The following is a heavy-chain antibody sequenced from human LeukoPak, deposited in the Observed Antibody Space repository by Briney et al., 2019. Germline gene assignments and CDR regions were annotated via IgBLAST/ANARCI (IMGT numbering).Heavy chain of an antibody. CDR3: ARQGGSDDYVWGSYRYHPFDY. CDR2: IYHSGST. J-gene: IGHJ4*02. V-gene: IGHV4-38-2*02. Sequence: SETPSLTCTVSGYSISSGYYWGWIRQPPGKGLERIGSIYHSGSTYYNPSLKSRVTISVDTSKNQFSLKLSSVTAADTAVYYCARQGGSDDYVWGSYRYHPFDYWGQGTLVTVSS. D-gene: IGHD3-16*02. CDR1: GYSISSGYY.